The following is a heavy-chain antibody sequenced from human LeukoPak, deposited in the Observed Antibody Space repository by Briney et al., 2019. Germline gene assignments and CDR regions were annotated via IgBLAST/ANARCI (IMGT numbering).Heavy chain of an antibody. D-gene: IGHD6-19*01. CDR1: GYSFTSYW. V-gene: IGHV5-51*01. Sequence: GESLKISCKGSGYSFTSYWFGWVRQMPGKSLEWMGIIYPGDSDTRYSPSFQGQVTISADKSISTAYLQWSSLKASDTAMYYCASSTVAGHEYYYYYGMDVWGQGTTVTVSS. CDR2: IYPGDSDT. CDR3: ASSTVAGHEYYYYYGMDV. J-gene: IGHJ6*02.